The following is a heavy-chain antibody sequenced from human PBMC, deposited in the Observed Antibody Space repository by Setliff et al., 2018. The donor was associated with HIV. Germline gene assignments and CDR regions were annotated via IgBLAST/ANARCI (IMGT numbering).Heavy chain of an antibody. D-gene: IGHD2-21*02. CDR1: GGSVSIYH. J-gene: IGHJ5*02. CDR3: ARVFPVVTAEDNPFDP. Sequence: SETLSLTCTVSGGSVSIYHLSWLRQSPGKGLECIGYIYASGTTQYNPSLESRATIPLDTSKNQISLKLKSVTAADTAMYYCARVFPVVTAEDNPFDPWGQGTLVTVSS. CDR2: IYASGTT. V-gene: IGHV4-4*09.